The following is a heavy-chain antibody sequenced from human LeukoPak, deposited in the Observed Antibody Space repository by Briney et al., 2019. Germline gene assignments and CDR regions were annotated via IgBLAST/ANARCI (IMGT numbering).Heavy chain of an antibody. Sequence: GGSLRLSCAASGFTFGSYSMNWVRQAPGKGLEWVSGISGSGGSTYYADSVKGRFTISRDNSKNTLYLQMNSLRAEDTAVYYCAKTPRVAGTREYYFDYWGQGTLVTVSS. V-gene: IGHV3-23*01. J-gene: IGHJ4*02. CDR1: GFTFGSYS. CDR3: AKTPRVAGTREYYFDY. CDR2: ISGSGGST. D-gene: IGHD6-19*01.